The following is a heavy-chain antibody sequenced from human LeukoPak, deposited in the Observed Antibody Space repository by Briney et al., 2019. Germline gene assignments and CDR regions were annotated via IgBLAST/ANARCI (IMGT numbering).Heavy chain of an antibody. J-gene: IGHJ4*02. CDR3: ARGPFRITMVRGAFDY. CDR1: GGSFSGYY. CDR2: TNHSGST. D-gene: IGHD3-10*01. Sequence: PETLSLTCAVYGGSFSGYYWSWIRQPPGKGLEWIGETNHSGSTNYNPSLKSRVTISVDTSKNQFSLKLSSVTAADTAVYYCARGPFRITMVRGAFDYWGQGTLVTVSS. V-gene: IGHV4-34*01.